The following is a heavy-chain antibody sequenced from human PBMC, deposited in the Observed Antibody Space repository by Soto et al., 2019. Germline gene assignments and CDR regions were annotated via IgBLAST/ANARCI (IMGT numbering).Heavy chain of an antibody. V-gene: IGHV1-69*11. J-gene: IGHJ6*02. CDR3: ARWPQPRYTADPYAVDV. CDR1: GGTFSSPG. CDR2: IVPSLDTT. Sequence: QVHLVQSGTEVKKPGSSVKVSCKASGGTFSSPGFSWVRQAPGQGLEWMGMIVPSLDTTNYAQKFQARVTITADEVTSTAYMELRSLRSEDRAVYYCARWPQPRYTADPYAVDVWGQGTRVIVSS. D-gene: IGHD3-16*02.